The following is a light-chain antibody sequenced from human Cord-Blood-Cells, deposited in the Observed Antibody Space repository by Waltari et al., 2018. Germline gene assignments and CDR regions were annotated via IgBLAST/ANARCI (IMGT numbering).Light chain of an antibody. Sequence: IQLTQSPSSLSASVGDRVTITCRASQGISSYLAWYQQKPGKAPKLLIDAASSLHSGVPSRFSGSGSGTDFNITLSSLQPEDFATYYCQQLNSYPRTFGQGTKVEIK. CDR2: AAS. CDR1: QGISSY. V-gene: IGKV1-9*01. CDR3: QQLNSYPRT. J-gene: IGKJ1*01.